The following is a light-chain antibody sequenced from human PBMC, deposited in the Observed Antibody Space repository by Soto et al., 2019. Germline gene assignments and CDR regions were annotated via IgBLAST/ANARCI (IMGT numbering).Light chain of an antibody. Sequence: EIVMTQSPATLSVSPGERATLSCRASQSVSSNLAWYQQKPGQAPRLLIYGASTRATGIPARFSGSGSGTEFTLTISSLQSEDFAFYYCQKYKKGRSAFGQGTKVKIK. V-gene: IGKV3-15*01. CDR2: GAS. J-gene: IGKJ1*01. CDR3: QKYKKGRSA. CDR1: QSVSSN.